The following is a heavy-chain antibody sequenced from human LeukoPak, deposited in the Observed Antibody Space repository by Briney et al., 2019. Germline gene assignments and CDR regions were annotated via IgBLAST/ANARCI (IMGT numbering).Heavy chain of an antibody. D-gene: IGHD3-10*01. J-gene: IGHJ4*02. CDR1: GFTFSSYG. V-gene: IGHV3-30*03. CDR2: ISHDGGNE. CDR3: ARDSRFGKLLIPYFDY. Sequence: PGRALRLSCAASGFTFSSYGIHWVRQAPGKGLEWVAVISHDGGNEYYADSVKGRFTISRDNSKSAVYLQMNSLRDGDTAVYYCARDSRFGKLLIPYFDYWGQGTLVTVSS.